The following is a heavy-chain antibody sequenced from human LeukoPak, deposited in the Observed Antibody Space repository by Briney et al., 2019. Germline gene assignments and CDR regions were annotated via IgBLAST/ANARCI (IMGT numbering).Heavy chain of an antibody. D-gene: IGHD3-9*01. CDR3: ARYGYDILTGDYYYYGMDV. CDR1: GGSISSSNW. CDR2: IYHSGST. Sequence: PSETLSLTCAVSGGSISSSNWWSWVRQPPGKGLERIGEIYHSGSTNYNPSLKSRVTISVDKSKNQFSLQLNSVTPEDTAVYYCARYGYDILTGDYYYYGMDVWGQGTTVTVSS. J-gene: IGHJ6*02. V-gene: IGHV4-4*02.